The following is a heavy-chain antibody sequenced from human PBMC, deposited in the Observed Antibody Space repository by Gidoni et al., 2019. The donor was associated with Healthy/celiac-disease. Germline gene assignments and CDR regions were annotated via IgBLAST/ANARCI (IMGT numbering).Heavy chain of an antibody. J-gene: IGHJ4*02. CDR2: IYWNDDK. CDR1: GFSLSISGVG. Sequence: QLTLIESGPTLVKPTQTLSLTCTFPGFSLSISGVGVGWIRQPPGKALEWLALIYWNDDKRYSPSLKSRITITKDTSKNQVVLTMTNMDPVDTATYYCAHTVRPFDYWGQGTLVTVSS. CDR3: AHTVRPFDY. D-gene: IGHD3-10*01. V-gene: IGHV2-5*01.